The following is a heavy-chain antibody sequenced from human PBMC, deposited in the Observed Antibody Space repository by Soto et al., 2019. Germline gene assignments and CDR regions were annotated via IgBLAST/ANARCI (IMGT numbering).Heavy chain of an antibody. CDR3: AREGGLLYDILTGHSLDY. V-gene: IGHV3-7*04. CDR2: IKQDGSEK. D-gene: IGHD3-9*01. Sequence: EVQLVESGGGLVQPGGSLRLSCAASGFTFSSYWMSWVRQAPGKGLEWVANIKQDGSEKYYVDSVKGRFTISRDNAKNSLYLQMNSLRAEDTAVYYCAREGGLLYDILTGHSLDYWGQGTLVTVSS. CDR1: GFTFSSYW. J-gene: IGHJ4*02.